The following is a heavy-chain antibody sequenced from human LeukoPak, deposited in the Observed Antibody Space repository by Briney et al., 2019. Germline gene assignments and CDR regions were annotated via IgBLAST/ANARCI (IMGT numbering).Heavy chain of an antibody. CDR2: ISSSSSYI. J-gene: IGHJ4*02. V-gene: IGHV3-21*01. CDR1: GFTFSSHA. Sequence: GGSLRLSCVASGFTFSSHAMSWVRQAPGKGLEWVSSISSSSSYIYYADSVKGRFTISRDNAKKSLYLQMNSLRAEDTAVYYCARWDDSSGYYPYYFDYWGQGTLVTVSS. D-gene: IGHD3-22*01. CDR3: ARWDDSSGYYPYYFDY.